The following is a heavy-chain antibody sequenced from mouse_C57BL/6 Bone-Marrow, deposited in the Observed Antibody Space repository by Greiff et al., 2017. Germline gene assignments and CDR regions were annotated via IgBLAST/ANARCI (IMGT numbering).Heavy chain of an antibody. CDR1: GYTFTSYG. J-gene: IGHJ2*01. CDR3: ARRLRDFDY. Sequence: QVQLKESGAELARPGASVKLSCKASGYTFTSYGISWVKQRTGQGLEWIGEIYPRSGNTYYNEKFKGKATLTADKSSSTAYMELRSLTSEDSAVYFCARRLRDFDYWGQGTTLTVSS. V-gene: IGHV1-81*01. CDR2: IYPRSGNT. D-gene: IGHD3-2*02.